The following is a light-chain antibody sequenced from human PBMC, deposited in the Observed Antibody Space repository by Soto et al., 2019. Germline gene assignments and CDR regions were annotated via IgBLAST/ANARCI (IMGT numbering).Light chain of an antibody. CDR1: QRITT. Sequence: EIVMTQSPATLSLSPGERATLSCRASQRITTVAWYQQKPGQAPRLLIYGLSIRAPGVPARFSGSGSGTDFTLTISRLEPEDFAVYYCQQYGSLITFGQGTRLEI. V-gene: IGKV3-20*01. J-gene: IGKJ5*01. CDR2: GLS. CDR3: QQYGSLIT.